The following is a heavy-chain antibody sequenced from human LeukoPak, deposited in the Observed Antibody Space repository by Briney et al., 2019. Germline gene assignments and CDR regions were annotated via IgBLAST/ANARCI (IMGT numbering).Heavy chain of an antibody. CDR2: INHSGST. V-gene: IGHV4-34*01. Sequence: PSETLSLTCAVYGGSFSGYFWSWIRQPPGKGLEWIGEINHSGSTNFNPSLKSRVTMSVDTSENQFSLKLSSVTAADTAVYYCARGVRGLFYYYYYMDVWGKGTSVTISS. D-gene: IGHD3-10*01. J-gene: IGHJ6*03. CDR3: ARGVRGLFYYYYYMDV. CDR1: GGSFSGYF.